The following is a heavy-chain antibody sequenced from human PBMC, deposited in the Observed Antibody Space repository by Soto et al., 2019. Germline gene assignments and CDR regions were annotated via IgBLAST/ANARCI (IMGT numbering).Heavy chain of an antibody. Sequence: GGSLGLSCAASGFTFSSYAMSWVRQAPGKGLEWVSAISGSGGSTYYADSVKGRFTISRDNSKNTLYLQMNSLRAEDTAVYYCAKEGEHSSGWANFDFWGQGTLVTVSS. CDR2: ISGSGGST. D-gene: IGHD6-19*01. CDR1: GFTFSSYA. V-gene: IGHV3-23*01. CDR3: AKEGEHSSGWANFDF. J-gene: IGHJ4*02.